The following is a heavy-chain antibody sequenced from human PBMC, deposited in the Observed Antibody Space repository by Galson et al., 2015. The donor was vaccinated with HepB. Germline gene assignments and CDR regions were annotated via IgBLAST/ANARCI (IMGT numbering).Heavy chain of an antibody. CDR2: ISAYNGNT. V-gene: IGHV1-18*01. Sequence: SVKVSCKASGYTFTSYGISWVRQAPGQGLEWMGWISAYNGNTNYAQKFQGGVTMTTDTSTSTAYMELRSLRSDDTAVYYCARRWFGDTTFDYWGQGTLVTVSS. CDR3: ARRWFGDTTFDY. D-gene: IGHD3-10*01. J-gene: IGHJ4*02. CDR1: GYTFTSYG.